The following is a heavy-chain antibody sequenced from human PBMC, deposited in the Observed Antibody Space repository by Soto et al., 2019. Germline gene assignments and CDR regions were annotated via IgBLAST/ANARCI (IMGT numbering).Heavy chain of an antibody. CDR3: ARGRIAAAGYPSNYYYYGMDV. V-gene: IGHV1-69*13. CDR2: IIPIFGTA. CDR1: GGTFSSYA. Sequence: SVKVSCKASGGTFSSYAISWVRQAPGQGLEWMGGIIPIFGTANYAQKFQGRVTITADESTSTAYMELSSLRSEDTAVYYCARGRIAAAGYPSNYYYYGMDVWGQWTSVTVSS. J-gene: IGHJ6*02. D-gene: IGHD6-13*01.